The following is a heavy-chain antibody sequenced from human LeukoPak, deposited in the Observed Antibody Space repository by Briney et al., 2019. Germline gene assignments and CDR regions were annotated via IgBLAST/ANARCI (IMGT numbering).Heavy chain of an antibody. V-gene: IGHV1-18*01. CDR3: AKAGRGTYYYFDY. Sequence: ASVKISCKASGYTFNRNGIIWVRQAPGQGLEWMGWISGYSTNTKYAQKVQARITMTSDASSRTVYMELTSLTSDDTAVYYCAKAGRGTYYYFDYWGQGTLVTVSS. D-gene: IGHD1-26*01. CDR2: ISGYSTNT. J-gene: IGHJ4*02. CDR1: GYTFNRNG.